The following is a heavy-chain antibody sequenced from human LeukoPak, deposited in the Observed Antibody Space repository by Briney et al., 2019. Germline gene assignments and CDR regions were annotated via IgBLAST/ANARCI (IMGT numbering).Heavy chain of an antibody. Sequence: SETMSLTCTVSGGSISGYYWNWIRQPPGKGLEWIGYISYSGGTNYNPSLKSRVTISVDTSKNQFSLKLSSVTAADTAMYYCARGDYYYYYYYMDVWGKGTTVTISS. J-gene: IGHJ6*03. CDR2: ISYSGGT. V-gene: IGHV4-59*01. CDR3: ARGDYYYYYYYMDV. CDR1: GGSISGYY.